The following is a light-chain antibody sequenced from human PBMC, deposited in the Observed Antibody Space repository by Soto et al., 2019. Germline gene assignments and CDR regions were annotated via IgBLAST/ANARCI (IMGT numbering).Light chain of an antibody. CDR2: AAS. V-gene: IGKV1-39*01. J-gene: IGKJ1*01. Sequence: DIQMTQSPSSLSASVGDRVTITCRASQTTSSSLNWYQQKPGKAPKLLIYAASSLQSGVPSRFSGRGSGTNFTLTISSLQPEDFATYYCIQDFISPLTVGQGTKVDIK. CDR3: IQDFISPLT. CDR1: QTTSSS.